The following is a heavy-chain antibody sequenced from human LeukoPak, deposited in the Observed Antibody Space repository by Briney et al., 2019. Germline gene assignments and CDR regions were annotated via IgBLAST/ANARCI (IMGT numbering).Heavy chain of an antibody. Sequence: GGSLRLSCAASGFTFSTYGMHWVRQAPGKGLEWVAVISYDGSNKYYADSVKGRFTISRDSSKNTLYLQMNSLRAEDTAVYYCASLSRGYSYGQTDYWGQGTLVTVSS. V-gene: IGHV3-30*03. CDR2: ISYDGSNK. CDR1: GFTFSTYG. D-gene: IGHD5-18*01. CDR3: ASLSRGYSYGQTDY. J-gene: IGHJ4*02.